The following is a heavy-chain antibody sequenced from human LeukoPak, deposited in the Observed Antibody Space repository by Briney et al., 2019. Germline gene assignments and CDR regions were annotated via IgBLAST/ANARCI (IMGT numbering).Heavy chain of an antibody. V-gene: IGHV1-24*01. Sequence: ASVKVSCKVSGYTLTELSMHWVRQAPGKGLEWMGGFDPEDSETIYAQKFQGRVTMTEDTSTDTAYMELSSLRSEDTAVYYCATTAPENWNDFYFDYWGQGTLVTVSS. CDR2: FDPEDSET. D-gene: IGHD1-1*01. J-gene: IGHJ4*02. CDR3: ATTAPENWNDFYFDY. CDR1: GYTLTELS.